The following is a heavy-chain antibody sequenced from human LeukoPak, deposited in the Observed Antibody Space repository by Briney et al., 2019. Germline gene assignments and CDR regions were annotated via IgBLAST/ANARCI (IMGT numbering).Heavy chain of an antibody. Sequence: SETLSLTCTVSGGSISSYYWSWIRQPPGKGLEWIGYIYYSGSTNYNPSLKSRVTISVDTSKNQFSLKLSSVTAADTAVYYCARGPESITMVRWGQGTLVTVSS. J-gene: IGHJ4*02. CDR1: GGSISSYY. CDR2: IYYSGST. V-gene: IGHV4-59*01. CDR3: ARGPESITMVR. D-gene: IGHD3-10*01.